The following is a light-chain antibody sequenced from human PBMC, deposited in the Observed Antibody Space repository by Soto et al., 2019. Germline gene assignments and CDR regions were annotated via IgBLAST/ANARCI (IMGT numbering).Light chain of an antibody. CDR2: EVS. Sequence: VLTQPASVSGSPGQSITISCTGTSSDVGSYNLVSWYQQHPGKAPKVMIYEVSKRPSGVSNRFSGSKSGNTASLTISGLQAEDEADYYCCSYGGSYVFGPGTRSPS. CDR1: SSDVGSYNL. J-gene: IGLJ1*01. V-gene: IGLV2-23*02. CDR3: CSYGGSYV.